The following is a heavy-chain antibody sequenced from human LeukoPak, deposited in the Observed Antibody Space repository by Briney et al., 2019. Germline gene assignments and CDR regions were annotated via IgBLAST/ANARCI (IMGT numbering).Heavy chain of an antibody. D-gene: IGHD5-24*01. CDR2: SSSTSRTI. CDR1: GFTFSSYG. CDR3: ARDPLRWLQNNYYYYYMDV. Sequence: GGSLRPSCAASGFTFSSYGMNWVRQAPGKGLEWVSYSSSTSRTIYDADSVKGRFTISRDNAKNSLYLQMNCLRDEDTAVYYCARDPLRWLQNNYYYYYMDVWGKGTTVTVSS. V-gene: IGHV3-48*02. J-gene: IGHJ6*03.